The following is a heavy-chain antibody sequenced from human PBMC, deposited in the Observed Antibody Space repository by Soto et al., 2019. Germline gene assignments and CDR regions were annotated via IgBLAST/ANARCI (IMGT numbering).Heavy chain of an antibody. CDR3: ASGGDIRDYGMDV. J-gene: IGHJ6*02. Sequence: QVQLVESGGGVVQPGRSLRLSCAASGFTFSSYGMHWVRQAPGKGLEWVAVIWYDGSNKYYADSVKGRFTISRDNSKNTLYLQMNSLRAEDTAVYYCASGGDIRDYGMDVWGQGTTVTVSS. V-gene: IGHV3-33*03. D-gene: IGHD3-9*01. CDR1: GFTFSSYG. CDR2: IWYDGSNK.